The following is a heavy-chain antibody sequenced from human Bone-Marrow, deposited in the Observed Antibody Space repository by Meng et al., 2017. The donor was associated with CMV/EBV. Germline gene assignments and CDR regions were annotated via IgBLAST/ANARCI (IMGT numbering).Heavy chain of an antibody. J-gene: IGHJ6*02. CDR2: IKQDGSEK. Sequence: GESLMISCAASGFTFSSYAMSWVRQAPGKGLEWVANIKQDGSEKYYVDSVKGRFTISRDNAKNSLYLQMNSLRAEDTAVYYCARLGYCSSTSCPLEGYYYYGMDVWGQGTTVTVSS. CDR1: GFTFSSYA. V-gene: IGHV3-7*01. CDR3: ARLGYCSSTSCPLEGYYYYGMDV. D-gene: IGHD2-2*01.